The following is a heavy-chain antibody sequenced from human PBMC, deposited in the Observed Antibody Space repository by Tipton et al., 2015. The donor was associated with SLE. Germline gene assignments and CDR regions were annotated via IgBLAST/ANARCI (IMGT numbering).Heavy chain of an antibody. D-gene: IGHD3-16*01. J-gene: IGHJ4*02. V-gene: IGHV4-38-2*02. Sequence: TLSLTCTVSGYSISSGFYWGWIRQPPGKGLEWIGNIYHSGSTFYNPSLKTRVNISVDTSRNQLSLRLSSVTAADTAMYYCAREQDHGGGFDYWGQGILVTVSS. CDR2: IYHSGST. CDR1: GYSISSGFY. CDR3: AREQDHGGGFDY.